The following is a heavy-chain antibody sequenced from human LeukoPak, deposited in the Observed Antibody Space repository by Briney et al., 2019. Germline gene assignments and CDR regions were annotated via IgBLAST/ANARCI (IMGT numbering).Heavy chain of an antibody. CDR2: IMYDGSEK. CDR1: GFTFSTYW. V-gene: IGHV3-7*01. D-gene: IGHD6-19*01. J-gene: IGHJ4*02. Sequence: GGSLRLSCAASGFTFSTYWMSWLRQAPGKGLEWVANIMYDGSEKNYVDSVKGRFTISRDNARNSLYLQMNSLRVEDTAVYYCARAGAMAASRYYFDYWGQGTLVTAYS. CDR3: ARAGAMAASRYYFDY.